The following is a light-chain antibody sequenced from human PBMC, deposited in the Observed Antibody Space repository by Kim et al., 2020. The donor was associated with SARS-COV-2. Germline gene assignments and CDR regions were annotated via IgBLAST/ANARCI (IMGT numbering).Light chain of an antibody. Sequence: QSVLTQPPSASGTPGQTVTISCSGGSSNIGLNYVYWYQQLPGTAPKLLISRNDHRPAGVPDRFSASKSGTSASLAISGLRSEDEADYYCAAWDDRQTAPVFGGGTQLTV. CDR1: SSNIGLNY. CDR2: RND. CDR3: AAWDDRQTAPV. V-gene: IGLV1-47*01. J-gene: IGLJ3*02.